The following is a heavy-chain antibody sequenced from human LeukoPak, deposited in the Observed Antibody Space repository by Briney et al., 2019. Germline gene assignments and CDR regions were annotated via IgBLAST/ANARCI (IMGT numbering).Heavy chain of an antibody. CDR3: AKDYYVPTY. J-gene: IGHJ4*02. V-gene: IGHV3-23*01. D-gene: IGHD3-22*01. Sequence: PGGSLSLSCAASGFTFSSYTMSWVRQAPGKGLEWVSAISGSAGIIYDADSVKGRFTISRDNSKNTLYLQMNSLRAEDTAVYYCAKDYYVPTYWRQGTLVTVSS. CDR2: ISGSAGII. CDR1: GFTFSSYT.